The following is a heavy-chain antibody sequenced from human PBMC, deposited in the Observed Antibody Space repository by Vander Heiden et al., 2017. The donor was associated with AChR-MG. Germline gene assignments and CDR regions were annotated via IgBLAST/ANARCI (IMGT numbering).Heavy chain of an antibody. CDR1: GFTFSSYA. V-gene: IGHV3-23*01. CDR3: AKGPRDLGRVVVANLVN. Sequence: EVQLLESGGGLVQPGGSLRLSCAASGFTFSSYAMSWVRQAPGKGLEWVSAISGGGGSTYYADSVKGRFTISRDNSKNTLYLQMNSLRAEDTAVYYCAKGPRDLGRVVVANLVNWGHGTLVTVSS. D-gene: IGHD2-15*01. CDR2: ISGGGGST. J-gene: IGHJ4*01.